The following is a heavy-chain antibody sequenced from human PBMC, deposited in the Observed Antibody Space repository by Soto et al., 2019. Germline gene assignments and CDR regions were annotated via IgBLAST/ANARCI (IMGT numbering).Heavy chain of an antibody. CDR1: GFSLSDSE. V-gene: IGHV3-73*02. J-gene: IGHJ3*02. Sequence: EVQLVESGGGLVQPGGSLKFSCAASGFSLSDSEIHWVRQASGKGLEWVGRIRRKVNNYATAYAASVNCRFTISRDDSKNTAYLQMNSLKIEDTAVYYCTRVGQLVLGAFDIWGPGTMVIVSS. CDR2: IRRKVNNYAT. CDR3: TRVGQLVLGAFDI. D-gene: IGHD6-6*01.